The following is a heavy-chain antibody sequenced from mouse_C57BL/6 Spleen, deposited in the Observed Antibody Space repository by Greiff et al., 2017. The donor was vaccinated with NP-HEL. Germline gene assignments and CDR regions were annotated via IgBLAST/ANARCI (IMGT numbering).Heavy chain of an antibody. CDR1: GYSITSGYY. V-gene: IGHV3-6*01. Sequence: ESGPGLVKSSQSLSLTCSVTGYSITSGYYWNWIRQFPGNKLEWMGYISYDGSNNYNPSLKNRISITRDTSKNQFFLKLNSVTTEDTATYYCARDRGYYYGSSPYYFDYWGQGTTLTVSS. CDR3: ARDRGYYYGSSPYYFDY. D-gene: IGHD1-1*01. CDR2: ISYDGSN. J-gene: IGHJ2*01.